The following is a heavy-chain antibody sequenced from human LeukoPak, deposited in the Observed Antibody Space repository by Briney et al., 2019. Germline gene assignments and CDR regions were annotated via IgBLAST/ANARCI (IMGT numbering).Heavy chain of an antibody. Sequence: GGSLRLSCAASGFRLGGYAITGVRQAPGKGLEWVSSITYNGAATYYLDSVKARFTISRDNSRSTLYLQMDSLTAEHTALYYCAKDGLDFDGSTHIYYFDSWGQGTLVAVSS. D-gene: IGHD3-9*01. CDR3: AKDGLDFDGSTHIYYFDS. V-gene: IGHV3-23*01. CDR2: ITYNGAAT. J-gene: IGHJ4*02. CDR1: GFRLGGYA.